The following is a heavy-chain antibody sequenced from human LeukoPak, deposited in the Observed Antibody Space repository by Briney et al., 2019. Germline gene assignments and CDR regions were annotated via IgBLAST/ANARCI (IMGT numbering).Heavy chain of an antibody. Sequence: SVKVSCKASGGTFNTYAITWVRQAPGQGHELKGRIIPILDVADSAQRFQGRGTITADRSTSKVYMELNSLRSDDTAIYYCARFPVRGYTYGSVIHHMDVWGQGTTVIVSS. CDR1: GGTFNTYA. CDR2: IIPILDVA. V-gene: IGHV1-69*04. CDR3: ARFPVRGYTYGSVIHHMDV. D-gene: IGHD5-18*01. J-gene: IGHJ6*02.